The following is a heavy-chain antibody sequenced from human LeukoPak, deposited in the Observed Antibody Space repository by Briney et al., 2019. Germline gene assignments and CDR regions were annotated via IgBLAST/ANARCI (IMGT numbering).Heavy chain of an antibody. CDR3: ARERIAAPYYYMDG. CDR2: INPNSGNT. V-gene: IGHV1-8*01. J-gene: IGHJ6*03. Sequence: GASVKVSCKASGYTFTSYDINWVRQAPGQGLEWMGWINPNSGNTGYAQKFQGRVTITADKSTSTAYMELSSLRSEETAVYCCARERIAAPYYYMDGWGKGSTVTVSS. CDR1: GYTFTSYD. D-gene: IGHD6-13*01.